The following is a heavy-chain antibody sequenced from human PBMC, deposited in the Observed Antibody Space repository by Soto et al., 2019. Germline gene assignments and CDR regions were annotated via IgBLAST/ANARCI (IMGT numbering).Heavy chain of an antibody. CDR2: IIPIFGIA. CDR1: GGTFSSYA. D-gene: IGHD3-22*01. CDR3: ASNYYDSSGYYMGYFDY. Sequence: QVQLVQSGAEVKKPGSSVKVSCKASGGTFSSYAISWVRQAPGQGLEWMGGIIPIFGIANYAQKFQGRVTITADESTSTAYMELSSLRSEDTAVYYCASNYYDSSGYYMGYFDYWGQGTLVTVSS. V-gene: IGHV1-69*01. J-gene: IGHJ4*02.